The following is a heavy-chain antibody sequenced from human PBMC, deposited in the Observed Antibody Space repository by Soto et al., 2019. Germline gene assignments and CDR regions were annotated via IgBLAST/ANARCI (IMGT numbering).Heavy chain of an antibody. J-gene: IGHJ1*01. D-gene: IGHD3-3*01. CDR1: GDSISSYY. CDR2: IYHSGST. Sequence: LSLTFTVSGDSISSYYWNWIRQPPGKGLEWIGYIYHSGSTNYNPSLKSRVTISVDTSKNQFSLKLSSVTAADTTVYYCARGPGWSDEYFQDWGQGTMVTVSS. V-gene: IGHV4-59*01. CDR3: ARGPGWSDEYFQD.